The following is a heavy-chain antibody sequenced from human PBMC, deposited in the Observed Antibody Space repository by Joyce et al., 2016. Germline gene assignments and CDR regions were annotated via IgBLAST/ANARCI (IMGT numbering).Heavy chain of an antibody. D-gene: IGHD6-25*01. CDR3: AHAPATDRYYGMDV. CDR2: IYWDDEK. V-gene: IGHV2-5*02. CDR1: GFSLSTSGGG. Sequence: QVTLKESGPTLVKPTQTLTLTCTFSGFSLSTSGGGVGWIRQPPGKALEWVALIYWDDEKRYSSAVKSRLTVTKDTSKNQVVLTMTNMDPVDTATYYCAHAPATDRYYGMDVWGQGTTVTVSS. J-gene: IGHJ6*02.